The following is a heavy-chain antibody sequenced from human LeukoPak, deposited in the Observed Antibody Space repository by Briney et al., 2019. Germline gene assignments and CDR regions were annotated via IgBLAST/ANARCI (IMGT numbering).Heavy chain of an antibody. D-gene: IGHD3-22*01. J-gene: IGHJ4*02. CDR2: IYHSGST. CDR3: ARVFYYDSSGYSHFDY. CDR1: GGSISSYY. V-gene: IGHV4-59*01. Sequence: SSETLSLTCTVSGGSISSYYWSWIRQPPGKGLEWIGYIYHSGSTNYNPSLKSRVTISVDTSKNQFSLKLSSVTAADTAVYYCARVFYYDSSGYSHFDYWGQGTLVTVSS.